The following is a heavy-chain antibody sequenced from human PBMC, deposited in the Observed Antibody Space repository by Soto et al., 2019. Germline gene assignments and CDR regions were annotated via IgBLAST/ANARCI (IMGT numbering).Heavy chain of an antibody. Sequence: ASVKVSCQASGSTFTSYYMHWVRQAPGQGLEWMGIINPSGGSTSYAQKFQGRVTMTRDTSTSTVYMELSSLRSEDTAVYYCARVFAAAHDAFDIWGQGTMVTVSS. CDR1: GSTFTSYY. J-gene: IGHJ3*02. CDR2: INPSGGST. V-gene: IGHV1-46*03. D-gene: IGHD6-13*01. CDR3: ARVFAAAHDAFDI.